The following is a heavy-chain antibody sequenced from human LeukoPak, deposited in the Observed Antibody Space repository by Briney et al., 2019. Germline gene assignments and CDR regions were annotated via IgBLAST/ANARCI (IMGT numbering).Heavy chain of an antibody. J-gene: IGHJ4*02. V-gene: IGHV1-46*01. Sequence: ASVKVSCKASGYTLTSYYMHWVRQAPGQGLEWMGIINPSGGSTSYAQKFQGRVTMTRDTSTSTVYMELSSLRSEDTAVYYCARDTPTGPLDYWGQGTLVTVSS. D-gene: IGHD2-15*01. CDR1: GYTLTSYY. CDR2: INPSGGST. CDR3: ARDTPTGPLDY.